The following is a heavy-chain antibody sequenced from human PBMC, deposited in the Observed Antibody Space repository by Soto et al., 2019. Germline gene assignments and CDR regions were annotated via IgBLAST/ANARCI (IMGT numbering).Heavy chain of an antibody. CDR3: ARDRHGGYNWFDP. V-gene: IGHV4-30-2*01. D-gene: IGHD2-15*01. CDR1: GGSISRGGYS. J-gene: IGHJ5*02. CDR2: IYHSGST. Sequence: QLQLQESGSGLVKPSQTLSLTCAVSGGSISRGGYSWSWIRQPPGKGLEWIGYIYHSGSTYYNPSLKSRVTISVDRSNNQFSLKLSSVTAADTAVYYCARDRHGGYNWFDPCGQGTLVTVSS.